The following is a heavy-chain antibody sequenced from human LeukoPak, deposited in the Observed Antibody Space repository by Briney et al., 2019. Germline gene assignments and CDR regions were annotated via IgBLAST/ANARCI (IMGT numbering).Heavy chain of an antibody. D-gene: IGHD3-3*01. CDR1: GFTLSSYG. CDR2: IRYDGSNK. Sequence: PGGSLRLSCAASGFTLSSYGMHWVRQAPGKGLEWVAFIRYDGSNKYYADSVKGRFTISRDNSKNTLYLQMNSLRAEDTAVYYCAKSYDFWSGYYPPFDYWGQGTLVTVSS. V-gene: IGHV3-30*02. J-gene: IGHJ4*02. CDR3: AKSYDFWSGYYPPFDY.